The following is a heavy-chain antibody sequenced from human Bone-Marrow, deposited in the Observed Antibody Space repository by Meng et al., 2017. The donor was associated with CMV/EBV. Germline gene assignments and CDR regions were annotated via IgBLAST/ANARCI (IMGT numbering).Heavy chain of an antibody. D-gene: IGHD3-16*01. J-gene: IGHJ6*01. CDR1: GGSISSSNW. V-gene: IGHV4-4*02. CDR3: ARPGYIIGGTDYYYGMDV. CDR2: IYHSGST. Sequence: SETLSLTCAVSGGSISSSNWWSWVRQPPGKGLEWIGEIYHSGSTNYNPSLKSRVTISVDKSKNQFSLKLSSVTAADTAVYYCARPGYIIGGTDYYYGMDVWGQGTTVTGSS.